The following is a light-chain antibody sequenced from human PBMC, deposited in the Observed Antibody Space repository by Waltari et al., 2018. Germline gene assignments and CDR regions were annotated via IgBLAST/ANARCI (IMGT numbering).Light chain of an antibody. Sequence: DIQMTQSPSSLSASLGDRVTITCRASQDITKSLAWYQQKPRKAPKLLLYAASRLESGVSRRFSGSGSGPEYTLTISSLQPEDFATYYCQQYASALWSFGGGTKVEIK. CDR3: QQYASALWS. V-gene: IGKV1-NL1*01. CDR2: AAS. CDR1: QDITKS. J-gene: IGKJ4*01.